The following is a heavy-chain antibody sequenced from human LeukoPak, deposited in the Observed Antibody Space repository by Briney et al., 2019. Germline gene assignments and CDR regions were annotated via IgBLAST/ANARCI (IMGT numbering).Heavy chain of an antibody. CDR1: GGTFSSYA. CDR2: INPSGGST. CDR3: ARGPINGGIYFQH. Sequence: ASVKVSCKASGGTFSSYAISWVRQAPGQGLEWMGIINPSGGSTGYAQKFQGRVTMTRDTSTSTVYMELSSLRSEDTAVYYCARGPINGGIYFQHWGQGTLVTVSS. J-gene: IGHJ1*01. V-gene: IGHV1-46*01. D-gene: IGHD2-8*01.